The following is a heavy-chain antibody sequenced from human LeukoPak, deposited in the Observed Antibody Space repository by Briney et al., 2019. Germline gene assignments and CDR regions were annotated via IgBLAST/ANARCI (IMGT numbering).Heavy chain of an antibody. CDR2: INPSGGST. CDR3: ARETVPEAAAGYYFDY. CDR1: GYTFTSYY. J-gene: IGHJ4*02. Sequence: ASVKVSCKASGYTFTSYYMHWVRQAPGQGLEWMGIINPSGGSTSYAQKFQGRVTMTRDTSTSTVYMELSSLRSEDTAVYYCARETVPEAAAGYYFDYWGQGTLVTVSS. D-gene: IGHD6-13*01. V-gene: IGHV1-46*01.